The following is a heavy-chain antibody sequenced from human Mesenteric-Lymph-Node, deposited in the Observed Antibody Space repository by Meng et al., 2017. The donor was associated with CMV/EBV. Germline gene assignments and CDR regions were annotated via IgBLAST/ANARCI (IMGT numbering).Heavy chain of an antibody. Sequence: GSLRLSCTVSGGSISGYYWSWIRQPPGKGLEWIGYTSYSGSTNYIASLKSRVTISVDTSKNQVSLQLNSVTLADTAVYYCARDYSGSYGDAFDIWGPGTMVTVSS. CDR2: TSYSGST. CDR1: GGSISGYY. D-gene: IGHD1-26*01. CDR3: ARDYSGSYGDAFDI. J-gene: IGHJ3*02. V-gene: IGHV4-59*01.